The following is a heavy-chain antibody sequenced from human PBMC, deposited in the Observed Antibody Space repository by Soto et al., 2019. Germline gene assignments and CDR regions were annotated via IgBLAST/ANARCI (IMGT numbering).Heavy chain of an antibody. CDR3: ARDELAGCLNQYYFDY. V-gene: IGHV1-69*04. D-gene: IGHD3-10*01. CDR1: GGTFSSYT. J-gene: IGHJ4*02. Sequence: ASVKVSCKASGGTFSSYTISWVRQAPGQGLEWMGRIIPILGVANYAQKFQGRVTITADKSTSTAYMELSSLRSEDTAVYYCARDELAGCLNQYYFDYWGQGTLVTVSS. CDR2: IIPILGVA.